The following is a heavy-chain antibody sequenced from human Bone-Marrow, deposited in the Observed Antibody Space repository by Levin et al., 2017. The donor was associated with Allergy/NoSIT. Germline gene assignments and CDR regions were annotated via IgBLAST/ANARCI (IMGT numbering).Heavy chain of an antibody. J-gene: IGHJ4*02. V-gene: IGHV3-48*02. Sequence: GESLKISCAASGFTFSSYSMNWVRQAPGKGLEWVSYISSSSSTIYYADSVKGRFTISRDNAKNSLYLQMNSLRDEDTAVYYCARRDNFGAYCGGDCPICDYWGQGTLVTVSS. CDR1: GFTFSSYS. CDR3: ARRDNFGAYCGGDCPICDY. D-gene: IGHD2-21*02. CDR2: ISSSSSTI.